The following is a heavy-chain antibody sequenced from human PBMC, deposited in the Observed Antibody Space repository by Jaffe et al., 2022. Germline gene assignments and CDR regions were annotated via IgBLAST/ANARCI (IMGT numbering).Heavy chain of an antibody. CDR3: ARGTRASNYQQGLYYYYYYMDV. J-gene: IGHJ6*03. CDR2: INHSGST. Sequence: QVQLQQWGAGLLKPSETLSLTCAVYGGSFSGYYWSWIRQPPGKGLEWIGEINHSGSTNYNPSLKSRVTISVDTSKNQFSLKLSSVTAADTAVYYCARGTRASNYQQGLYYYYYYMDVWGKGTTVTVSS. V-gene: IGHV4-34*01. D-gene: IGHD4-4*01. CDR1: GGSFSGYY.